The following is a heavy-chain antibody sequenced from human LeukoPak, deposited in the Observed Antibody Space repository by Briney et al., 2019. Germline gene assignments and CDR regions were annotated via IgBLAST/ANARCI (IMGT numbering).Heavy chain of an antibody. D-gene: IGHD5-18*01. J-gene: IGHJ4*02. CDR3: ARRGEAMDPFDY. CDR1: GYSFTSYW. V-gene: IGHV5-51*01. CDR2: IYPGDSDT. Sequence: GESLQISCKDSGYSFTSYWIGWVRQMPGKGLEWMGIIYPGDSDTRYSPSFPGQVTISADKSINTAYLQWSSLEASDTAIYYCARRGEAMDPFDYWGQRTLVTVSS.